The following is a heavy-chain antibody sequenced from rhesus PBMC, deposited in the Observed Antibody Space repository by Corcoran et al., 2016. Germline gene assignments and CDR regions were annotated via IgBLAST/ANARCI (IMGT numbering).Heavy chain of an antibody. CDR3: ARVTFGGLDY. Sequence: EVQLVESGGGLVQPGGSLRLSCAASGFTFSDHYMDWVRQAPGKGLEWVGFIRNKVNGGTTEYAASVKGRFTISRDDSKSSASLQMNSLKTEDTAVYYCARVTFGGLDYWGQGVLVTVSS. V-gene: IGHV3S22*01. J-gene: IGHJ4*01. CDR1: GFTFSDHY. D-gene: IGHD2-39*01. CDR2: IRNKVNGGTT.